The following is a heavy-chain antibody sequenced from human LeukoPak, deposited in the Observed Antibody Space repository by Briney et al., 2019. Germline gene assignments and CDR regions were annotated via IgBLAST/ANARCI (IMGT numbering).Heavy chain of an antibody. CDR3: ARGTGENYGMDV. Sequence: SVKVSCKASGGTFSSYAISRVRQAPGQGLEWMGRIIPILGIANYAQKFQGRVTITADKSTSTAYMELSSLRSEDTAVYYCARGTGENYGMDVWGQGTTVTVSS. V-gene: IGHV1-69*04. CDR1: GGTFSSYA. CDR2: IIPILGIA. J-gene: IGHJ6*02. D-gene: IGHD7-27*01.